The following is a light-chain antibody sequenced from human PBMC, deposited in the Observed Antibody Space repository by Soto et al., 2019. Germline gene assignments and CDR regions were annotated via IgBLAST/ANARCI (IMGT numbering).Light chain of an antibody. Sequence: QAVLTQPPSVSGAPGQTVTISFAGTSSNIGSNYDVHWYQHLPGTAPKLLIFGYTNRPSGVPDRFSGSKSGTSASLAITGLQSEDEAAYYCQSYDSDLSAWVFGGGTQLTVL. CDR3: QSYDSDLSAWV. J-gene: IGLJ3*02. CDR1: SSNIGSNYD. V-gene: IGLV1-40*01. CDR2: GYT.